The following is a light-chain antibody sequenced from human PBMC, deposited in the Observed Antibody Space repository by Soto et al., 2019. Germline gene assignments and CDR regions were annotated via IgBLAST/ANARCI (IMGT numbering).Light chain of an antibody. Sequence: EIVLTQSPGTLSLSPGERATLSCRASQSVSSNLAWYQQKPGQAPRLLIYAASTRATGIPARFSGSGSGTDFTLTISSLEPEDFAVYYCQQRSNWPPITFGQGTRLEI. V-gene: IGKV3-11*01. J-gene: IGKJ5*01. CDR2: AAS. CDR1: QSVSSN. CDR3: QQRSNWPPIT.